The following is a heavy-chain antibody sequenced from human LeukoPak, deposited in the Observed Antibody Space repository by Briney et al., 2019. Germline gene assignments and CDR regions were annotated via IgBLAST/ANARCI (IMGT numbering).Heavy chain of an antibody. Sequence: SVKVSCKASGGTFSSYAISWVRQAPGQGLEWMGGIIPIFGTANYAQKFQGRVTITTDKSTNTAYMELSSLRSEDTAVYYCARFRGSYYGVFDIWGQGTKVTVSS. D-gene: IGHD1-26*01. J-gene: IGHJ3*02. CDR1: GGTFSSYA. CDR3: ARFRGSYYGVFDI. V-gene: IGHV1-69*05. CDR2: IIPIFGTA.